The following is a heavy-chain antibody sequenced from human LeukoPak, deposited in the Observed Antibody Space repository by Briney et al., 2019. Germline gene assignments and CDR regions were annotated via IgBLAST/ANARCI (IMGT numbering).Heavy chain of an antibody. Sequence: SETLSLTCAVSGGSISSGGYSWSWIRQPPGKGLEWIGYIYYSGSTYYNPSLKSRVTISVDTSKNQFSLKLSSVTAADTAVYYCATSSGYYPFDYWGQETLVTVSS. CDR1: GGSISSGGYS. CDR3: ATSSGYYPFDY. D-gene: IGHD3-22*01. V-gene: IGHV4-30-4*07. CDR2: IYYSGST. J-gene: IGHJ4*02.